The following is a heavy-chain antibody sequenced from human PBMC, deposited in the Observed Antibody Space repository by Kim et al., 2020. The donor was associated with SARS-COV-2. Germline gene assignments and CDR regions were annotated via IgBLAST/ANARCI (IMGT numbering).Heavy chain of an antibody. Sequence: ASVKVSCKASGYTFTGYYIHWVRQAPGQGLEWMGRINPNSGGTNYAQQFQGRVTMTRDTSISTAYLELSRLRSDDTAVYYSTRGGIPGQDIAARLGVYWGQGTLVTVSS. CDR2: INPNSGGT. D-gene: IGHD5-12*01. CDR3: TRGGIPGQDIAARLGVY. V-gene: IGHV1-2*06. J-gene: IGHJ4*02. CDR1: GYTFTGYY.